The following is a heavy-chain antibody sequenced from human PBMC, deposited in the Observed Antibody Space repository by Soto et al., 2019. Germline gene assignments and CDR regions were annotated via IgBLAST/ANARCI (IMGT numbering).Heavy chain of an antibody. CDR2: ISGSGGST. V-gene: IGHV3-23*01. D-gene: IGHD3-22*01. Sequence: GGSLRLSCAASGFTFSSYAMSWVRQAPGKGLEWVSAISGSGGSTYYADSVKGRFTISRDNSKNTLYLQMNSLRAEDTAVYYCAKDGDYYDSSGYYPEYYFDYWGQGTLVTVYS. CDR3: AKDGDYYDSSGYYPEYYFDY. J-gene: IGHJ4*02. CDR1: GFTFSSYA.